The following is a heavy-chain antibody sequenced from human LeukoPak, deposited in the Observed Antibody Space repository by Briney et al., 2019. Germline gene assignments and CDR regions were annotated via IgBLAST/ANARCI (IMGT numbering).Heavy chain of an antibody. D-gene: IGHD2-15*01. CDR1: GFTFSSYE. V-gene: IGHV3-48*03. CDR3: ARVLRYCSGGNCYSGGLGYMDV. J-gene: IGHJ6*03. Sequence: GGSLRLSCAASGFTFSSYEMNWVRQAPGKGLEWVSYISSSGSTIYYADSVKGRFTISRDNAKNSLYLQMNSLRAEDTAVYYCARVLRYCSGGNCYSGGLGYMDVWGKGTTVTISS. CDR2: ISSSGSTI.